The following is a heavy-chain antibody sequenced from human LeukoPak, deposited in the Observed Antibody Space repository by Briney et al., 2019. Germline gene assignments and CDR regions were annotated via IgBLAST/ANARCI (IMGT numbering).Heavy chain of an antibody. CDR3: ARDITGDPPPYYFDY. V-gene: IGHV3-33*01. CDR2: MWFDGSQK. Sequence: GGSLRLSCAASGFTLSNYGLHWVRQAPGKGLEWLAVMWFDGSQKYYADSVKGRFTISRDNSKSMLYLQMNRLRAEDTAVYYCARDITGDPPPYYFDYWGQGSLVTVSS. D-gene: IGHD7-27*01. J-gene: IGHJ4*02. CDR1: GFTLSNYG.